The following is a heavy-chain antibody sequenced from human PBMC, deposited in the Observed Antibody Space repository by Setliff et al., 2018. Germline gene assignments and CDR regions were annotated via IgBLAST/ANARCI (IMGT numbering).Heavy chain of an antibody. CDR2: ISGSGGST. Sequence: GESLRLSCAASGFTFSSYAMSWVRQAPGKGLEWVSAISGSGGSTYYADSVKGRFTISRDNSKNTLYLQMNSLRAEDTAVYYCAKDFRDLGYSDYWGQGTLVTVSS. V-gene: IGHV3-23*01. J-gene: IGHJ4*02. CDR1: GFTFSSYA. CDR3: AKDFRDLGYSDY.